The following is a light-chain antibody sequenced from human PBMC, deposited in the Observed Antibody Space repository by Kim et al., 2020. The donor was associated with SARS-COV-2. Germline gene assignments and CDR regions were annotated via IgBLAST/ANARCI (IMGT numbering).Light chain of an antibody. J-gene: IGKJ2*01. V-gene: IGKV3-11*01. CDR2: DAS. CDR3: QQRSTWLPYT. CDR1: QSVSSSN. Sequence: RGEGANLSCRASQSVSSSNLAWYQQKPGPPPRLLIYDASKRATDIPARFSGSGSGTDLTLTISRLEPEDCAVYSCQQRSTWLPYTFGQGTKLEI.